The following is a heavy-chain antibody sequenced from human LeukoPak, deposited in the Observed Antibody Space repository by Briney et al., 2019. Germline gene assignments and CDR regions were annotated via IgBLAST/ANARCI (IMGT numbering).Heavy chain of an antibody. V-gene: IGHV3-11*04. J-gene: IGHJ4*02. CDR2: ISSSGSTI. CDR3: ARDFYYGSGSYIY. D-gene: IGHD3-10*01. Sequence: GGSLRLSCAASGFTVSSNYMSWVRQAPGKGLEWVSYISSSGSTIYYADSVKGRFTISRDNAKNSLYLQMNSLRAEDTAVYYCARDFYYGSGSYIYWGQGTLVTVSS. CDR1: GFTVSSNY.